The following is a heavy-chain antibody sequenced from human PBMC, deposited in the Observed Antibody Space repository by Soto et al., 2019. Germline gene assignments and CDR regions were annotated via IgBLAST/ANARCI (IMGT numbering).Heavy chain of an antibody. Sequence: SVKVSCAAAGGTLSSYAIIWGRQAPGQGLEWMGGIIPIFGTANYAQKFQGRVTITADESTSTAYMELSSLRSEDTAVYYCARDWKYYYASGIPYGMDVWGQGTTVTVSS. J-gene: IGHJ6*02. CDR1: GGTLSSYA. D-gene: IGHD3-10*01. CDR2: IIPIFGTA. V-gene: IGHV1-69*01. CDR3: ARDWKYYYASGIPYGMDV.